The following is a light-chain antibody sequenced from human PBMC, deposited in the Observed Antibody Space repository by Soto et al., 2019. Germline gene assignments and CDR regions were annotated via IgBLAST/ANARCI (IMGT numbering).Light chain of an antibody. V-gene: IGKV1-5*03. CDR1: QSISSW. CDR3: QQYNFYPWT. J-gene: IGKJ1*01. CDR2: KAS. Sequence: DIQMTQSPSTLSASVGDRVTITCRASQSISSWLAWYQQRPGKAPKLLIYKASSLDSGVPSRFSGSGSGTEFTLTISSLQPDDFATYYCQQYNFYPWTFGQGTKVEIK.